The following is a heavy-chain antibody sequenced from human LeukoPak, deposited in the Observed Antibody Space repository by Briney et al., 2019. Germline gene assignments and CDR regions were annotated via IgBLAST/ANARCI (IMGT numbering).Heavy chain of an antibody. J-gene: IGHJ4*02. CDR2: IIPIFGTA. CDR1: GGTFSSYA. CDR3: AGGGSGSYYKSWVGYFDY. Sequence: SVKVSCKASGGTFSSYAISWVRQAPGQGLEWMGRIIPIFGTANYAQKFQGRVTITTVESTSTAYMELSSLRSEDTAVYYCAGGGSGSYYKSWVGYFDYWGQGTLVTVSS. D-gene: IGHD3-10*01. V-gene: IGHV1-69*05.